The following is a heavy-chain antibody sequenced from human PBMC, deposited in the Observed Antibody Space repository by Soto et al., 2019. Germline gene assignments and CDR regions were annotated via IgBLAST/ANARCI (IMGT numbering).Heavy chain of an antibody. CDR2: VFYTGST. CDR3: ASETRSLAAPYQYYGLDV. D-gene: IGHD6-6*01. CDR1: GDSINSGNYY. Sequence: RSLTCTISGDSINSGNYYWSWIRQSPGKGLEWLGYVFYTGSTNHNPSLTGRVTFSVGMYRKQFSLRLKSVTAADTGVYYCASETRSLAAPYQYYGLDVWGQETTVTVS. V-gene: IGHV4-61*01. J-gene: IGHJ6*02.